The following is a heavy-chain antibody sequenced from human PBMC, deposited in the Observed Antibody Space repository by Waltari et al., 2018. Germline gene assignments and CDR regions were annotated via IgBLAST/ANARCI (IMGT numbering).Heavy chain of an antibody. V-gene: IGHV1-3*01. CDR2: INAGNGNT. CDR1: GYTFTSYA. D-gene: IGHD3-10*01. Sequence: QVQLVQSGAEVKKPGASVRVSCKASGYTFTSYAMHWVRQSPGQGLGWMGWINAGNGNTKYSQKFQGRVTFTRDTSAITAYMELSSLRSEDTAVYYCARDGVLLKFGDSFMDVWGQGTTVTVSS. J-gene: IGHJ6*02. CDR3: ARDGVLLKFGDSFMDV.